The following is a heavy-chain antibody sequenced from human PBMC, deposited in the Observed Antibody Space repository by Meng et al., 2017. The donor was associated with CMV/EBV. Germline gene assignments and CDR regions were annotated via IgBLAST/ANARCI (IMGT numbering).Heavy chain of an antibody. V-gene: IGHV4-59*01. CDR3: AREYDFWSGKGWFDP. CDR1: GGSISSYY. J-gene: IGHJ5*02. CDR2: IYYSGST. D-gene: IGHD3-3*01. Sequence: SETLSLTCTVSGGSISSYYWSWIRQPPGKGLEWIGYIYYSGSTNYNPSLKSRVTISVDTSKNQFSLKLGSVTAADTAVYYCAREYDFWSGKGWFDPWGQGTLVTVSS.